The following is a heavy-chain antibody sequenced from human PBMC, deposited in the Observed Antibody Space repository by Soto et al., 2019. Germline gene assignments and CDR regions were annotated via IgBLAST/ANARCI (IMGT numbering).Heavy chain of an antibody. CDR1: GFTFSSYA. V-gene: IGHV3-23*01. J-gene: IGHJ4*02. Sequence: EVQLLESGGGLVQPGGSLRLSCAASGFTFSSYAMSWVRQAPGKGLEWVSAISGSGGSTYYADAVKGRFTISRDNSKNTLYRQMNSLRAEDTVVYYCAKAIDIVLVPAAQFDYWRQGTLVTVSS. CDR2: ISGSGGST. CDR3: AKAIDIVLVPAAQFDY. D-gene: IGHD2-2*01.